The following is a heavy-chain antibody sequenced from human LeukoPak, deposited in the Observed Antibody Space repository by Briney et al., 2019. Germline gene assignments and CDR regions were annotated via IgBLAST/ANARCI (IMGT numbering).Heavy chain of an antibody. V-gene: IGHV3-21*01. CDR2: ISSSSSYI. CDR1: GFTFSSYS. J-gene: IGHJ6*02. CDR3: ASETGSGSYLYYYYGMDV. D-gene: IGHD1-26*01. Sequence: GGSLRLSCAASGFTFSSYSMNWVRQAPGKGLEWVSCISSSSSYIYYADSVKGRFTISRDNAKNSLYLQMNSLRAEDTAVYYCASETGSGSYLYYYYGMDVWGQGTTVTVSS.